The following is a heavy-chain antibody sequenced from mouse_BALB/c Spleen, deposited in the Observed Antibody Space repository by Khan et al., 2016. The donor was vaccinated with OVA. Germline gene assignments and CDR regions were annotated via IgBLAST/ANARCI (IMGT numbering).Heavy chain of an antibody. V-gene: IGHV5-17*02. CDR3: TRSYFNGYYFDP. CDR2: ISGDSHTI. Sequence: EVQLVESGGDLVQPGGSRKLSCGASGFTFSSFGMHWIRQAPEKGLEWVAYISGDSHTIYYADTVKGRFTISRDNPKNTLFLQMTSLSSEDMAMYYCTRSYFNGYYFDPWGQGTTLTVSS. D-gene: IGHD1-1*01. J-gene: IGHJ2*01. CDR1: GFTFSSFG.